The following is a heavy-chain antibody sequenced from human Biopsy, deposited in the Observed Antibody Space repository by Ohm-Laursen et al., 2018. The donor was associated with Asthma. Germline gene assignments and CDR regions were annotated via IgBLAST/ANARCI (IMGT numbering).Heavy chain of an antibody. V-gene: IGHV4-39*01. D-gene: IGHD3-22*01. CDR3: VRHQYSSSWSTFDY. J-gene: IGHJ4*02. CDR2: MYHSGSP. CDR1: GGSITSSSYY. Sequence: SETLSLTCTVSGGSITSSSYYWGWIRQPPGKGMEWIGSMYHSGSPYYHPSLKSRATISVDTSKNQLSLKMSSVTAADTAVYFCVRHQYSSSWSTFDYWGQGALVTVSP.